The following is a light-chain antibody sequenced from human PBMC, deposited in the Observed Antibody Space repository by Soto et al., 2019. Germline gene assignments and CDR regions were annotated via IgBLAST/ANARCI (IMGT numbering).Light chain of an antibody. CDR1: QDISKF. CDR2: DAS. Sequence: DIQMTQSPSSLSASIGDRVSFTCQASQDISKFLNWSQHKPGQAPSLLIYDASKSHFGVPSRFSGSGSGTDFTFTISSLQPEDNATYYCQQYENRPYPFVPGTKVDVK. CDR3: QQYENRPYP. V-gene: IGKV1-33*01. J-gene: IGKJ3*01.